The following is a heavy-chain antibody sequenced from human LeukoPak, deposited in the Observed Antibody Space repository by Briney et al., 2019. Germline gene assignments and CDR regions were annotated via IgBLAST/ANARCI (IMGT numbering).Heavy chain of an antibody. CDR3: ARHVGLPAAIPYYFDY. CDR1: GYSISSGYY. CDR2: IYHSGST. J-gene: IGHJ4*02. Sequence: PSETLSLTCTVSGYSISSGYYWGWIRQPPGKGLEWIGSIYHSGSTYYNPSLKSRVTISVDTSKNQFSLKLSSVTAADTAVYYCARHVGLPAAIPYYFDYWGQGTLATVSS. V-gene: IGHV4-38-2*02. D-gene: IGHD2-2*01.